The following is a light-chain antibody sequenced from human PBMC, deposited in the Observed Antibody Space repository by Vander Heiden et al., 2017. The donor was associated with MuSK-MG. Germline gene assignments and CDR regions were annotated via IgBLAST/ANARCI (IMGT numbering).Light chain of an antibody. CDR1: QSVLSSSNNKNS. CDR2: WAS. J-gene: IGKJ2*01. Sequence: IVMTQSPDSLAVSLGERATINCKSSQSVLSSSNNKNSLAWYQQRPGQPPKLLIYWASTRESAVPDTFSGSGSARDFTLTIISLQAEDVAVYYCCQDDSSRYTFGQGTKMEIK. V-gene: IGKV4-1*01. CDR3: CQDDSSRYT.